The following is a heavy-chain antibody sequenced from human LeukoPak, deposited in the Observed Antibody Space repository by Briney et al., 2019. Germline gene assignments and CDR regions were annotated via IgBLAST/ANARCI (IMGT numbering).Heavy chain of an antibody. Sequence: GGSLRLSCAASGFTFSSYGMHWVRQAPGKGLEWVAFIRYDGSNKYYADSVKGRFTISRDNSKNTLYLQMNSLRAEDTAVYYCAREGSIAARGDLDYWGQGTLVTVSS. CDR1: GFTFSSYG. J-gene: IGHJ4*02. V-gene: IGHV3-30*02. D-gene: IGHD6-6*01. CDR3: AREGSIAARGDLDY. CDR2: IRYDGSNK.